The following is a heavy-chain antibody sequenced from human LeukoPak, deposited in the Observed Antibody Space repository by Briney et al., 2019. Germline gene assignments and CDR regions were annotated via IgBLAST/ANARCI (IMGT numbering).Heavy chain of an antibody. V-gene: IGHV1-18*01. CDR2: ISAYNGNT. Sequence: ASVKVSCKASGYTFTSYGISWVRQAPGQGPEFMGWISAYNGNTNYAQKLQRRVTMTTDTSTSTDYMELRSLRSDDTAVYYCARVHGITIFGVVIITSLDYWGQGTLVTVSS. J-gene: IGHJ4*02. D-gene: IGHD3-3*01. CDR3: ARVHGITIFGVVIITSLDY. CDR1: GYTFTSYG.